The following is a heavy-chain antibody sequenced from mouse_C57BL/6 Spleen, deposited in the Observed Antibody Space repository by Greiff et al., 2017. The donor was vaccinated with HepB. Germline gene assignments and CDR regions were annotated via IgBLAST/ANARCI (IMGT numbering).Heavy chain of an antibody. J-gene: IGHJ4*01. Sequence: EVKLMESGPGLVKPSQSLSLTCSVTGYSITSGYYWNWIRQFPGNKLEWMGYISYDGSNNYNPSLKNRISITRDTSKNQFFLKLNSVTTEDTATYYCARDQPYAMDYWGQGTSVTVSS. CDR2: ISYDGSN. V-gene: IGHV3-6*01. CDR3: ARDQPYAMDY. CDR1: GYSITSGYY.